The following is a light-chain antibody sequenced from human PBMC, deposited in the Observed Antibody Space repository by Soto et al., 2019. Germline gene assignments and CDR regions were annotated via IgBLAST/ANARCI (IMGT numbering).Light chain of an antibody. CDR1: QSVSGNY. V-gene: IGKV3-20*01. J-gene: IGKJ3*01. CDR2: GAS. CDR3: HQYGNSFT. Sequence: EIVLTQSPGTLSLSPGERASLSCRASQSVSGNYLGWYQQKPGQAPRLLIYGASSRATGIPDRISGSGSGTYFTLTISRLEPEDSALYYCHQYGNSFTSGPGTKVEIK.